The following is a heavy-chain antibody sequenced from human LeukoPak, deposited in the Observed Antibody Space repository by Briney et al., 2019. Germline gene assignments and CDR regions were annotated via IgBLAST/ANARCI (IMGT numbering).Heavy chain of an antibody. CDR1: GGSISSYY. V-gene: IGHV4-59*08. Sequence: SETLSLTCTVSGGSISSYYWSWIRQPPGKGLEWIGYIYYSGSTNYNPSLKSRVTISVDTSKNQFSLKLSSVTAADTAVYYCARRRVGARGEGYYFDYWGQGTLVTVSS. CDR3: ARRRVGARGEGYYFDY. CDR2: IYYSGST. D-gene: IGHD1-26*01. J-gene: IGHJ4*02.